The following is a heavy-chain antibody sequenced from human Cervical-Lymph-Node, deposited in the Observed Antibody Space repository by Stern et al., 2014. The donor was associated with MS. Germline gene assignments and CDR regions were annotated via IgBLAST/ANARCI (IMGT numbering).Heavy chain of an antibody. D-gene: IGHD2-2*01. CDR3: ARGLSTSGPY. V-gene: IGHV1-46*01. Sequence: QLVQSGAEATKPGASVKVSCKASGYTFTSYYMHWVRQAPGQGLEWMGWINPSSGSPSYATKFQGSVTMTRDTFTSTVYMELSSRRSEDTAVYYCARGLSTSGPYWGQGTLVTVSS. J-gene: IGHJ4*02. CDR2: INPSSGSP. CDR1: GYTFTSYY.